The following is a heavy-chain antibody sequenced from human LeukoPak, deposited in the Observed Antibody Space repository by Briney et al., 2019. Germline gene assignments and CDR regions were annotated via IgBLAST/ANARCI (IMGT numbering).Heavy chain of an antibody. CDR3: AKDSAFGGEDS. Sequence: PGGSLRLSCTASGFTFSSYTMNWVRQAPGKGLEWVSAIHSGGGTTSYADSVKGRFTISRDNSKNTLFLQTNSLRAEDTAVYYCAKDSAFGGEDSWGQGTLVTVSS. J-gene: IGHJ4*02. V-gene: IGHV3-23*01. CDR2: IHSGGGTT. CDR1: GFTFSSYT. D-gene: IGHD3-16*01.